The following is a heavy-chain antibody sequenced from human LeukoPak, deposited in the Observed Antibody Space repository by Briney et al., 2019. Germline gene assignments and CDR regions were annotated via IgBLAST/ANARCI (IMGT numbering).Heavy chain of an antibody. CDR1: GYTFTSYY. Sequence: ASVKVSCKASGYTFTSYYIHWVRQAPGRGLEWMGIINPSGGSTSYAQKFQGRVTMTRDTSTSTVYMELSSLRSEDTAVYYCARDRSSPRYFDLWGRGTLVTVSS. CDR2: INPSGGST. CDR3: ARDRSSPRYFDL. D-gene: IGHD6-19*01. V-gene: IGHV1-46*01. J-gene: IGHJ2*01.